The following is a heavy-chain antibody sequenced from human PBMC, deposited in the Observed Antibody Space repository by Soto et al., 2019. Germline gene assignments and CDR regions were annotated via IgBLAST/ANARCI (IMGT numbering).Heavy chain of an antibody. Sequence: EVQLLESGGGLVQPGGSLRLSCAASGFAFDNYAMIWVRQAPEKGLKWVSGISGSGGTTYYADSVKDRFTISRDNSKNPVCLQMNSLRAEDTAVYYCAKSKTDLRVTVFGLFIVSDFWGQGSLVTVSS. D-gene: IGHD3-3*01. J-gene: IGHJ4*02. V-gene: IGHV3-23*01. CDR3: AKSKTDLRVTVFGLFIVSDF. CDR1: GFAFDNYA. CDR2: ISGSGGTT.